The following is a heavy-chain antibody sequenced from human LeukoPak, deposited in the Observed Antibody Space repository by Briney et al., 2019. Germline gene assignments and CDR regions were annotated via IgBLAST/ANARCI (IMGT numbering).Heavy chain of an antibody. Sequence: GGSLRLSCAASGFTFSNYAMSWVRQAPGKGLEWVSGITGSADITYDASSVKGRFTVSRDNSKNTLYLQMNSLRADDTAVYYCAKDGRSTYFYYHTMDVWGQGTTVTVSS. J-gene: IGHJ6*02. CDR3: AKDGRSTYFYYHTMDV. D-gene: IGHD3-10*01. CDR1: GFTFSNYA. CDR2: ITGSADIT. V-gene: IGHV3-23*01.